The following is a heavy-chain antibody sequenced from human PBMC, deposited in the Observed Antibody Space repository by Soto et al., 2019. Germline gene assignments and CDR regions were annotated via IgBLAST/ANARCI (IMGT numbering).Heavy chain of an antibody. CDR2: IYLSDSDT. D-gene: IGHD4-4*01. CDR1: GYSLTTYW. V-gene: IGHV5-51*01. Sequence: PGESLKISCXTSGYSLTTYWFAWVRQMPGKGLEWMGIIYLSDSDTIYSPSAQGHFTISADKSIKTAYLQWSSLKASDTAIYYCATTFDYNGYFDPWGQGTQVTVSS. CDR3: ATTFDYNGYFDP. J-gene: IGHJ5*02.